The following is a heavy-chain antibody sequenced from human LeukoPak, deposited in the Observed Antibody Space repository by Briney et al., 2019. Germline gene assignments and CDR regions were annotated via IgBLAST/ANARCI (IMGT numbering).Heavy chain of an antibody. CDR2: IIPIFGTA. Sequence: SVKVSCKASGYTFTSYAISWVRQAPGQGLEWMGGIIPIFGTANYTQKFQGRVTITADESTSTAYMELSSLRSEDTAVYYCARTKDTLTGFLPDAFDIWGQGTMVTVSS. CDR1: GYTFTSYA. D-gene: IGHD3-9*01. J-gene: IGHJ3*02. CDR3: ARTKDTLTGFLPDAFDI. V-gene: IGHV1-69*13.